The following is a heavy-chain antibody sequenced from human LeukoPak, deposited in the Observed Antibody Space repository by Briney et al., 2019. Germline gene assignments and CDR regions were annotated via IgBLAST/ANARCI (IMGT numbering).Heavy chain of an antibody. CDR3: ARVITMIVVVKGPHDAFDI. CDR1: GGTFSSYA. J-gene: IGHJ3*02. CDR2: IIPILGIA. V-gene: IGHV1-69*04. Sequence: ASVKVSCKASGGTFSSYAISWVRQAPGQGLECMGRIIPILGIANYAQKFQGRVTITADKSTSTAYMELSSLRSEDTAVYYCARVITMIVVVKGPHDAFDIWGQGTMVTVSS. D-gene: IGHD3-22*01.